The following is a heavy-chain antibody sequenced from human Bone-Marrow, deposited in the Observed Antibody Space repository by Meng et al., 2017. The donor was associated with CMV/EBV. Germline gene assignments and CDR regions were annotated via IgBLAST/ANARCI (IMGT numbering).Heavy chain of an antibody. J-gene: IGHJ6*02. Sequence: SETLSLTCAVYGGSFRGYYWSWIRQPPGKGLEWIGEFNHSGSTNYNPSLKSRVTISLDTSKNQFSLKLRSVTAADTAVYYCARPRRYCSGGSCSSYYGMDVWGQGTTVTVSS. CDR2: FNHSGST. V-gene: IGHV4-34*01. D-gene: IGHD2-15*01. CDR1: GGSFRGYY. CDR3: ARPRRYCSGGSCSSYYGMDV.